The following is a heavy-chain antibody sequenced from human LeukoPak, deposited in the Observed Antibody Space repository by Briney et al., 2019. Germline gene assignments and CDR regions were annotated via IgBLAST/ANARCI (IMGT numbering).Heavy chain of an antibody. J-gene: IGHJ4*02. CDR1: GFSFRSYV. Sequence: GGSLRLSCAASGFSFRSYVMHWVRQAHGKGLELVAVISSDGRDKFYADSVRGRFSISRDNSRNTVYLRVSSVRAEDTAVYYCARDQETLSAMDYWGQGTLVTVTS. CDR3: ARDQETLSAMDY. V-gene: IGHV3-30*04. CDR2: ISSDGRDK. D-gene: IGHD2-2*03.